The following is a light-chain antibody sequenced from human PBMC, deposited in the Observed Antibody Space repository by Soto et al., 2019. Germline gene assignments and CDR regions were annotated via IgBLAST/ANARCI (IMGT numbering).Light chain of an antibody. CDR3: AAWDYSLSAYV. Sequence: QSVLTQPPSASGTPGQRVTISCSGSSSNIGSNTVNWYQQLPGTAPTLLIYSNNQRPSGVPDRFSGSKSGTSASLTISGPQSEDEAFYYCAAWDYSLSAYVFGTGTKVTVL. V-gene: IGLV1-44*01. CDR2: SNN. J-gene: IGLJ1*01. CDR1: SSNIGSNT.